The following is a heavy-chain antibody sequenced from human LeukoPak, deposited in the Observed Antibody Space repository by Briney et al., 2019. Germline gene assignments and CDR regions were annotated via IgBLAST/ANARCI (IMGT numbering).Heavy chain of an antibody. Sequence: GGSLRLSCTVSGFTVSSNSWSWVRQAPGKGLEWVSFIYSGGNTHYSDSVKGRFTISRDNSKNTLYLQMNSLRAEDTAVYYCAKDPLPTFIAAAGTDYWGQGTLVTVSS. V-gene: IGHV3-53*05. CDR2: IYSGGNT. CDR1: GFTVSSNS. J-gene: IGHJ4*02. D-gene: IGHD6-13*01. CDR3: AKDPLPTFIAAAGTDY.